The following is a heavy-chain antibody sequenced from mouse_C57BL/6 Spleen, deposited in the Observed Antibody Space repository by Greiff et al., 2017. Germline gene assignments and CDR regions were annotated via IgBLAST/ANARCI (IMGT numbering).Heavy chain of an antibody. Sequence: EVQGVESGGGLVKPGGSLKLSCAASGFTFSSYAMSWVRQTPEKRLEWVATISDGGSYTYYPDNVKGRFTISRDNAKNNLYLQMSHLKSEDTAMYYCARGDDYGSSYFDYWGQGTTLTVSS. CDR3: ARGDDYGSSYFDY. CDR1: GFTFSSYA. D-gene: IGHD1-1*01. J-gene: IGHJ2*01. CDR2: ISDGGSYT. V-gene: IGHV5-4*01.